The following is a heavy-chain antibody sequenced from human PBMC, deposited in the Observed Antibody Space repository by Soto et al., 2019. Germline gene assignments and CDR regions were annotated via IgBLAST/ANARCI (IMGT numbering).Heavy chain of an antibody. CDR3: AIGNGYSTSPGRGYYSGMDV. D-gene: IGHD4-4*01. V-gene: IGHV1-2*04. J-gene: IGHJ6*02. Sequence: ASVKVSCKASGYTFTGYYMHWVRQAPGQGLEWMGWINPNSGGTNYAQKFQGWVTMTRDTSISTAYIELSRLRSDDTAVYYCAIGNGYSTSPGRGYYSGMDVWGQGTTVTVSS. CDR2: INPNSGGT. CDR1: GYTFTGYY.